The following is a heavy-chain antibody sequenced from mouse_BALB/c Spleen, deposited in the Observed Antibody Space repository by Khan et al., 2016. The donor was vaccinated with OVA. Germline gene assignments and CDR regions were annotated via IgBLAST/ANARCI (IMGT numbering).Heavy chain of an antibody. J-gene: IGHJ4*01. Sequence: EVQLVESGPGLVKPSQSLSLTCTVTSYSITSDYAWNWIRQFPGNKLEWMGYISYSGSTNYNLALKSRISITRDTSKNQFFLQLNSVTTEDTATYYCARDGSRYNYAMDYWGQGTSVTVSS. D-gene: IGHD2-3*01. CDR1: SYSITSDYA. V-gene: IGHV3-2*02. CDR2: ISYSGST. CDR3: ARDGSRYNYAMDY.